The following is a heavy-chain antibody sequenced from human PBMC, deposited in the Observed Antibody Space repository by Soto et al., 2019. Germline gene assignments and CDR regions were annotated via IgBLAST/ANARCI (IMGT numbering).Heavy chain of an antibody. V-gene: IGHV4-30-4*01. D-gene: IGHD3-16*02. Sequence: SETLPLTCTVSGGSISSGDYYWSWIRQPPGKGLEWIGYIYYSGSTYYNPSLKSRVTISVDTSKNQFSLKLSFVTAADTAVYYCARAVGYDYVWGSYRYTGAELAFDIWGQGTMVTVSS. J-gene: IGHJ3*02. CDR1: GGSISSGDYY. CDR3: ARAVGYDYVWGSYRYTGAELAFDI. CDR2: IYYSGST.